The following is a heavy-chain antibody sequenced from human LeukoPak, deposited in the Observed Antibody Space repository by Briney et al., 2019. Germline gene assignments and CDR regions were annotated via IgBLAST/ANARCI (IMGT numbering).Heavy chain of an antibody. J-gene: IGHJ4*02. CDR3: ARGSGGNSNFDY. CDR1: GGSISSGSHY. CDR2: IYTSGST. V-gene: IGHV4-61*02. Sequence: SETLSLTCTVSGGSISSGSHYWSWIRQPAGKGLEWIGRIYTSGSTNYNPSLKSRVTISVDTSKNQFSLKLSSVTAADTAVYYCARGSGGNSNFDYWGQGTLVTVSS. D-gene: IGHD1-7*01.